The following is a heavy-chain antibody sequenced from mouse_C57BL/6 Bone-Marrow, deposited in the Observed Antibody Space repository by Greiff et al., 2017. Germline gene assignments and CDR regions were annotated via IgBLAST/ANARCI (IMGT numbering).Heavy chain of an antibody. V-gene: IGHV1-81*01. Sequence: QVQLQQSGAELARPGASVKLSCKASGYTFTSYGISWVKQRTGQGLEWIGEIYPRSGNTYYNEKFKGKATLTADKSSSTAYMELRSLTSEDSAVYFCARGTAQAAWFAYWGQGTLVTVSA. J-gene: IGHJ3*01. CDR2: IYPRSGNT. CDR3: ARGTAQAAWFAY. CDR1: GYTFTSYG. D-gene: IGHD3-2*02.